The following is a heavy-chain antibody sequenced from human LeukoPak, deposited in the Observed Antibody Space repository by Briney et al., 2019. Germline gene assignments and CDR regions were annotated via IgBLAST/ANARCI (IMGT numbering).Heavy chain of an antibody. CDR3: ARRDSSGVVPRWDY. D-gene: IGHD6-25*01. CDR1: GVSISSSEW. CDR2: IYYSGST. J-gene: IGHJ4*02. V-gene: IGHV4-39*01. Sequence: PSETLSLTCAVSGVSISSSEWWIWVCQPPGKGLEWIGSIYYSGSTYYNPSLKSRVTISVDTSKNQFSLKLSSVTAADTAVYYCARRDSSGVVPRWDYWGQGTLVTVSS.